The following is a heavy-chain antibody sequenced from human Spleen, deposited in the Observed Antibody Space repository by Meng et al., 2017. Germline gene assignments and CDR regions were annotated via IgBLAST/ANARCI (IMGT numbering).Heavy chain of an antibody. CDR2: IYSGGGT. Sequence: EVQLLESGGGLVQPGGSLRLSCAASGFTFSNYAMSWVRQGPGKGLGWVSLIYSGGGTYYADSVKGRFTISRDKSKNTMYLQMNSLRAEDTAVYYCAKDQNHPLGYWGQGTLVTVSS. J-gene: IGHJ4*02. D-gene: IGHD1-14*01. V-gene: IGHV3-23*03. CDR1: GFTFSNYA. CDR3: AKDQNHPLGY.